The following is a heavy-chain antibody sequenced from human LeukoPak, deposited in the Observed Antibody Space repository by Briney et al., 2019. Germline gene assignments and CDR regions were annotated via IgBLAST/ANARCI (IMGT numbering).Heavy chain of an antibody. CDR3: VKANPALSH. V-gene: IGHV3-30*02. D-gene: IGHD2-8*01. CDR1: GFTFSSQG. CDR2: IKSDENFK. J-gene: IGHJ4*02. Sequence: PGRSRRLSWAAAGFTFSSQGMHWVRQAPGVGLEWVAFIKSDENFKRYGDSGRGRFTISRDNSRNTVYLQMNRLKTEDTAMYFCVKANPALSHWGQGTPVTVSS.